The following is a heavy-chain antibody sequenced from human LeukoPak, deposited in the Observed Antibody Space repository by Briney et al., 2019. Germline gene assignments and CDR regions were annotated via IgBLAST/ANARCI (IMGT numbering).Heavy chain of an antibody. V-gene: IGHV4-34*01. CDR1: GGSCDDYY. CDR2: IHPSGIF. D-gene: IGHD5-24*01. J-gene: IGHJ4*02. Sequence: SETPSLTCAVYGGSCDDYYCSWIRQPPGKGLEWIGEIHPSGIFYHNPFLMSRVTISIDTSKSQFSLRLTSVTAADTAFYYCARGRDRSKTGDHWGQGSLVTVSS. CDR3: ARGRDRSKTGDH.